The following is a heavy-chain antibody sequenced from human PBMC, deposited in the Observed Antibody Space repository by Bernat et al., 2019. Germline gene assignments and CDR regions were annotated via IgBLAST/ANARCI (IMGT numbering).Heavy chain of an antibody. CDR2: IYSGGST. V-gene: IGHV3-53*01. D-gene: IGHD1-1*01. CDR1: GFTVSSNY. J-gene: IGHJ3*02. Sequence: EVQLVESGGGLIQPGGSQRLSCAASGFTVSSNYMSWVRQAPGKGLEWVSVIYSGGSTYYVDSVKGRFTISRDNSKNTLYLQMNSLRAEDTAVYYCARVPKIKLERLGGAFDIWGQGTMVTVSS. CDR3: ARVPKIKLERLGGAFDI.